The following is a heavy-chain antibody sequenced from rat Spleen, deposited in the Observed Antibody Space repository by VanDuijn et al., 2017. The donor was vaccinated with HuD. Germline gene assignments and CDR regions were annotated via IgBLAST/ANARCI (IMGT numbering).Heavy chain of an antibody. J-gene: IGHJ2*01. CDR3: ALTDY. V-gene: IGHV6-6*01. CDR2: IKAKSNNYAT. Sequence: EVQLVESGGGLVQPGRSLKLSCVASGFTFNNYWMYWYRQFPEKRLEWVARIKAKSNNYATDYTESVKGRFTISRDDSKSSIYLQMNNLKEEDTAIYYCALTDYWGQGVMVTVSS. CDR1: GFTFNNYW.